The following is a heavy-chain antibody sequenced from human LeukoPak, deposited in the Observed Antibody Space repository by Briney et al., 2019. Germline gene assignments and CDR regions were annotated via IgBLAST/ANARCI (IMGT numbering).Heavy chain of an antibody. D-gene: IGHD5-18*01. J-gene: IGHJ5*02. V-gene: IGHV1-8*01. Sequence: ASVKVSCKASGYTFTSYDINWVRQATGHGLEWMGWMNPNSGKTGYTQKFQGRVTLTRNTSISTAYMELRRLRSEDTAVYYCTRGGGYSALVGIIIDPWGQGTLVTVSS. CDR1: GYTFTSYD. CDR2: MNPNSGKT. CDR3: TRGGGYSALVGIIIDP.